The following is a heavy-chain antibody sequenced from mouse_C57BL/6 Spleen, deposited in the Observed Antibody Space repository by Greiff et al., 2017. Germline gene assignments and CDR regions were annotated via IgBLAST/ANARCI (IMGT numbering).Heavy chain of an antibody. CDR1: GFTFSDYG. CDR3: ARWGYYGSSSYWYFDV. CDR2: ISSGSSTI. V-gene: IGHV5-17*01. D-gene: IGHD1-1*01. Sequence: EVQVVESGGGLVKPGGSLKLSCAASGFTFSDYGMHWVRQAPEKGLEWVAYISSGSSTIYYADTVKGRFTISRDNAKNTLFLQMTSLRSEDTAMYYCARWGYYGSSSYWYFDVWGTGTTVTVSS. J-gene: IGHJ1*03.